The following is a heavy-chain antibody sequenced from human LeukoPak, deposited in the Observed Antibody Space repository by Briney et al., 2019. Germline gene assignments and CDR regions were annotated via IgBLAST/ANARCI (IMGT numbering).Heavy chain of an antibody. V-gene: IGHV1-18*01. CDR1: GYAFTSYG. D-gene: IGHD1-1*01. J-gene: IGHJ4*02. CDR2: ISAYNGNT. CDR3: ARGPSRGTPFDY. Sequence: SVKVSCKASGYAFTSYGISWVRQAPGQGLEWMGWISAYNGNTNYAQKLQGRVTMTTDTSTSTAYMELRSLRSDDKAVYYCARGPSRGTPFDYWGQGTLVTVSS.